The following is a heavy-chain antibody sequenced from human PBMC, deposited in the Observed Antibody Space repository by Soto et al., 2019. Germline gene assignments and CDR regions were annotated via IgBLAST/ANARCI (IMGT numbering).Heavy chain of an antibody. CDR2: ISYSGST. CDR3: ARAGDSSGPVALGY. Sequence: SETLSLTCTVSGGSISSGNYYWSWIRQPPGKGLEWIGFISYSGSTYYNASLKSRFTISVDTSKNQFSLNLSFVTAADTAVYYCARAGDSSGPVALGYWGQGTLVTVSS. CDR1: GGSISSGNYY. V-gene: IGHV4-30-4*01. D-gene: IGHD6-19*01. J-gene: IGHJ4*02.